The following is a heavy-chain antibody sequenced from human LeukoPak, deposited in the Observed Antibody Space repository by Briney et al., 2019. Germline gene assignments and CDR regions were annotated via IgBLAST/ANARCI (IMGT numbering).Heavy chain of an antibody. CDR3: AKGHDSSGYSQTFFDY. CDR2: ISGSGGST. Sequence: PGGFLRLSCAASGFTFSSYAMSWVRQAPGKGLEWVSAISGSGGSTYYADSVEGRFTISRDNSKNTLYLQMNSLRAEDTAVYYCAKGHDSSGYSQTFFDYWGQGTLVTVSS. CDR1: GFTFSSYA. D-gene: IGHD3-22*01. V-gene: IGHV3-23*01. J-gene: IGHJ4*02.